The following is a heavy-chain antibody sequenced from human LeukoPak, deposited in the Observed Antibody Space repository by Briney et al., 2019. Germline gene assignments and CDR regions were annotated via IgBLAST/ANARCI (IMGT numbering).Heavy chain of an antibody. CDR2: IRYDGSNK. Sequence: GGSLRLSCAASGFTFSSYGIQWVRQAPGKGLEWVAFIRYDGSNKYYADSVKGRFTISRDNSKNTVHLQMNSLRAEDTAMYYCARRAGDYSHPYDYWGQGTLVTVSS. V-gene: IGHV3-33*08. CDR1: GFTFSSYG. J-gene: IGHJ4*02. CDR3: ARRAGDYSHPYDY. D-gene: IGHD3-22*01.